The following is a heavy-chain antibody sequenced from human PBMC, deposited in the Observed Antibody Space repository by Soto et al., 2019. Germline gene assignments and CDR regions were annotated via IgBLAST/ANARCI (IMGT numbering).Heavy chain of an antibody. CDR2: IWYDGSNK. D-gene: IGHD3-22*01. J-gene: IGHJ4*02. Sequence: QVPLVESGGGVVQPGRSLRLSCAASGFTFSSYGMHWVRQAPGKGLEWVAVIWYDGSNKYYADSVKGRFTISRDNSKNTLYLQMNSLRAEDTAVYYCARERGRDYYDSSGYYFDYWGQGTLVTVSS. CDR3: ARERGRDYYDSSGYYFDY. V-gene: IGHV3-33*01. CDR1: GFTFSSYG.